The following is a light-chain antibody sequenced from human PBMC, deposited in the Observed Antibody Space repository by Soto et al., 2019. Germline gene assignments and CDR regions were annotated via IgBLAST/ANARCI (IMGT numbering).Light chain of an antibody. Sequence: QSALTQPPSASGSPGQSVTISCTGTSTDVGGYDYVSWYQQHPGKVPKLMIYEVNKRPSGVPDRFSGSKSGNTACLTVSGLQPEDEADYYCTSYAGGNNVFGTGTKVTVL. CDR1: STDVGGYDY. J-gene: IGLJ1*01. CDR2: EVN. CDR3: TSYAGGNNV. V-gene: IGLV2-8*01.